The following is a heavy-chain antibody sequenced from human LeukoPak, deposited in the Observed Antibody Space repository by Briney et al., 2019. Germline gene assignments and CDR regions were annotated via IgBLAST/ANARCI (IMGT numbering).Heavy chain of an antibody. CDR1: GGSISSYY. CDR2: IYYSGST. CDR3: ARVDPDSSSTLEVFDY. J-gene: IGHJ4*02. V-gene: IGHV4-59*01. Sequence: SETLSLTCTVSGGSISSYYWSWIRQPPGKGLEWIGYIYYSGSTNYNPSLKSRVAISVDTSKNQFSLKLSSVTAADTAVYYCARVDPDSSSTLEVFDYWGQGTLVTVSS. D-gene: IGHD6-6*01.